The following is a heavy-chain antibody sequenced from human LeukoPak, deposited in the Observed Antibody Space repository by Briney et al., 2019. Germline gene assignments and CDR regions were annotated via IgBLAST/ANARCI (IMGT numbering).Heavy chain of an antibody. CDR2: ISYDGSNE. J-gene: IGHJ4*02. D-gene: IGHD3-3*01. CDR1: GFTFSSYG. Sequence: GRSLRLSCAASGFTFSSYGMHWVRQAPGKGLEWVAVISYDGSNEYYADSVKGRFTISRDNSKNTLYLQMNSLRAEDTAVYYCARDRAWNYFDYWGQGTLVTVSS. CDR3: ARDRAWNYFDY. V-gene: IGHV3-30*03.